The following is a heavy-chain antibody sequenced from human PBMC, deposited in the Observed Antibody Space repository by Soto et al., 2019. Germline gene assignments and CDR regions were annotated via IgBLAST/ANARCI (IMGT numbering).Heavy chain of an antibody. V-gene: IGHV3-33*01. J-gene: IGHJ6*02. CDR1: GFTFNNYG. CDR3: ARRQIPPPTRGAANARGAMDV. CDR2: IWNDGSNS. Sequence: QVQLVESGGGVVQPGRSLRLSCAASGFTFNNYGMHWVRQAPGKGLEWLAVIWNDGSNSSYANSVKGRFTISRDNSNNTLYLQMSSLRAEDTGVYYCARRQIPPPTRGAANARGAMDVWGQGTTVTVSS. D-gene: IGHD6-13*01.